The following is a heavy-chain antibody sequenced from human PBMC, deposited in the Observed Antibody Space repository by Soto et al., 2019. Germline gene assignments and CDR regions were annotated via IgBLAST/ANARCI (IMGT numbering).Heavy chain of an antibody. D-gene: IGHD3-3*01. J-gene: IGHJ6*02. CDR2: IWYDGSNK. V-gene: IGHV3-33*03. Sequence: GGSLRLSCAASGFTFSSYGMHWVRQAPGKGLEWVAVIWYDGSNKYYADSVKGRFTISRDNSKNTLYLQMNSLRAEDTAVYYCASGIYYDFWSGYLNSYYYGMDVWGQGTTVTVSS. CDR1: GFTFSSYG. CDR3: ASGIYYDFWSGYLNSYYYGMDV.